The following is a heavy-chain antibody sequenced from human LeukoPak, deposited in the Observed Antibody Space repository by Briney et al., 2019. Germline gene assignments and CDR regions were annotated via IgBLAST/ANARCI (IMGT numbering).Heavy chain of an antibody. Sequence: PSETLSLTCTVSGGSISSTSYSWGWIRQPPGQGLEWIGTIYYSGNTYYSPSLKSRVTKSVDTSKNQFSLKLSPVTAADTAVYYCARDFWSGRNWFDPWDQGTLVTVSS. CDR2: IYYSGNT. CDR3: ARDFWSGRNWFDP. V-gene: IGHV4-39*07. D-gene: IGHD3-3*01. J-gene: IGHJ5*02. CDR1: GGSISSTSYS.